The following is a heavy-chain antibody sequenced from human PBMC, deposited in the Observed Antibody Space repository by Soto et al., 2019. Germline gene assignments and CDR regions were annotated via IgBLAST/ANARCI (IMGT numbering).Heavy chain of an antibody. CDR1: GGTFSSYA. D-gene: IGHD3-22*01. V-gene: IGHV1-69*13. CDR3: ARATYYYDSSGYYSGLDY. CDR2: IIPIFGTA. Sequence: SVKVSCKASGGTFSSYAISWVRQAPGQGLEWMGGIIPIFGTANYAQKFQGRVTITADESTSTAYMELSSLRSEDTAVYYCARATYYYDSSGYYSGLDYWGQGTLVTVSS. J-gene: IGHJ4*02.